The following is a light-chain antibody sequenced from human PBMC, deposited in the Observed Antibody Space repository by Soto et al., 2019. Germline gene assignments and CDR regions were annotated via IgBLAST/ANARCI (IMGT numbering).Light chain of an antibody. J-gene: IGLJ1*01. CDR2: EVS. CDR3: NSYTSSTTLDV. Sequence: QSAPTQPASVSGSPGQSITISCTGASSDVGGSDYVSWYQHHPGKAPKLLIYEVSHRPSGVSNRFSGSKSGNTASLTISGLQAEDEADYYCNSYTSSTTLDVFGTGTKVTVL. V-gene: IGLV2-14*01. CDR1: SSDVGGSDY.